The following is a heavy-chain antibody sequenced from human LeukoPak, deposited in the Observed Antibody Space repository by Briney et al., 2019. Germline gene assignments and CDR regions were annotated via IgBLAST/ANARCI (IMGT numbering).Heavy chain of an antibody. CDR1: GFAVSSNY. Sequence: GGSLRLSCAASGFAVSSNYMSWVRQAPGKGLEWVSVIYSGGSTYYADSVKGRFTISRDNSKNTLYLQMNSLRAEDTAVYYCARDPWASGSYYYGMDVWGQGTTVTVSS. V-gene: IGHV3-53*01. CDR2: IYSGGST. D-gene: IGHD6-19*01. J-gene: IGHJ6*02. CDR3: ARDPWASGSYYYGMDV.